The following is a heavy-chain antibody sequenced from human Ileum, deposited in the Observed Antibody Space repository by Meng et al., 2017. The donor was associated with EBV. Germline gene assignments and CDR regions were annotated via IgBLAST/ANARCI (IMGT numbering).Heavy chain of an antibody. CDR2: MYDSDSGKA. Sequence: GQLRGAGPGLGSLSVALSLSGSVSGASVSSGGYHWSWIRQPPGKGLEWIGCMYDSDSGKAKYNPSLNSRVIISLDTSKNHFVLKLTSVTAADTAVYYCAYYAAGRGGVGSWGQGTLVTVSS. V-gene: IGHV4-61*03. J-gene: IGHJ4*02. CDR1: GASVSSGGYH. CDR3: AYYAAGRGGVGS. D-gene: IGHD4/OR15-4a*01.